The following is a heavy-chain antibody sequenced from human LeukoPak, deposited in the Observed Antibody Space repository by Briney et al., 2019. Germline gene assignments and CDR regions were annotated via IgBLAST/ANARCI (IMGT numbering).Heavy chain of an antibody. J-gene: IGHJ3*02. CDR2: IKQDGSEK. V-gene: IGHV3-7*01. CDR1: GFTFSDHY. Sequence: PGGSLRLSCAASGFTFSDHYMGWIRQAPGKGLEWVANIKQDGSEKYYVDSVKGRFTISRDNAKNSLYLQMNSLRAEDTAVYYCARWCSMGTVLRFLEWHAFDIWGQGTMVTVSS. CDR3: ARWCSMGTVLRFLEWHAFDI. D-gene: IGHD3-3*01.